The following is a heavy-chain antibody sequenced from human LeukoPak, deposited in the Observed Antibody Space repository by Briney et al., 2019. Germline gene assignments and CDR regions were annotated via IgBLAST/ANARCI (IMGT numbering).Heavy chain of an antibody. Sequence: GGSLRLSCAASGFTFSSYAMHWVRQAPGKGLEWVAVISYDGSNKYYADSVKGRFTISRDNSKNTLYLQMNSLRAEDTAVYYCARGGWWELALQLDAFDIWGQGTMVTVSS. J-gene: IGHJ3*02. D-gene: IGHD1-26*01. CDR3: ARGGWWELALQLDAFDI. CDR1: GFTFSSYA. CDR2: ISYDGSNK. V-gene: IGHV3-30*04.